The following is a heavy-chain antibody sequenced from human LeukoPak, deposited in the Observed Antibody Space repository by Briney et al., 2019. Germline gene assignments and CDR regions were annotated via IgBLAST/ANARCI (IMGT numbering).Heavy chain of an antibody. CDR2: IYYSGST. CDR3: ARVTQRLRSGERAFDI. D-gene: IGHD6-25*01. J-gene: IGHJ3*02. V-gene: IGHV4-39*07. Sequence: SETLSLTCTVSGGSISSSSYYWGWIRQPPGKGLEWIGSIYYSGSTYYNPSLKSRVTISVDTSKNQFSLKLSSVTAADTAMYYCARVTQRLRSGERAFDIWGQGTMVTVSS. CDR1: GGSISSSSYY.